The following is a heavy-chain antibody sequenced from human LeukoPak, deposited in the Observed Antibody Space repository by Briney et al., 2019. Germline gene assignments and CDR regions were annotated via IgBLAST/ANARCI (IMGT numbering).Heavy chain of an antibody. J-gene: IGHJ5*02. CDR2: INYSGRT. D-gene: IGHD3-10*01. CDR3: ARGGYYGSGNDFRFDP. CDR1: GYSIGSGYD. V-gene: IGHV4-38-2*02. Sequence: PSETLSLTCSVSGYSIGSGYDWAWIRQAPGKGLEWIGSINYSGRTYYNPSLKSRVTISVDTSKNQFSLKLKSVTAADTAVYYCARGGYYGSGNDFRFDPWGQGTLVTVSS.